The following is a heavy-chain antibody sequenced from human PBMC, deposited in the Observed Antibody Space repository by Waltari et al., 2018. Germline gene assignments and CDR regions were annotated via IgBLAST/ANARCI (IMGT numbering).Heavy chain of an antibody. CDR3: ARELHGKRSLGETNDYFDY. D-gene: IGHD3-16*01. CDR2: INHSGST. Sequence: QVQLQQWGAGLLKPSETLSLTCAVYGGSFSGYYWSWIRQPPGKGLEWIGEINHSGSTNYNPSLKSRVTISVDTSKNQFSLKLSSVTAADTAVYYCARELHGKRSLGETNDYFDYWGQGTLVTVSS. J-gene: IGHJ4*02. V-gene: IGHV4-34*01. CDR1: GGSFSGYY.